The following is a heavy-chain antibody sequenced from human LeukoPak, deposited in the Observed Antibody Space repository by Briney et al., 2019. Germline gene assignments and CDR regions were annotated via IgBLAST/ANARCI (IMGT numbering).Heavy chain of an antibody. CDR3: ARGRQQLVRPEYFQH. Sequence: GASVKVSCKASGYTFNSYGISWVRQAPGQGLEWMGGIIPIFGTANYAQKFQGRVTITTDESTSTAYMELSSLRSEDTAVYYCARGRQQLVRPEYFQHWGQGTLVTVSS. CDR2: IIPIFGTA. CDR1: GYTFNSYG. D-gene: IGHD6-13*01. J-gene: IGHJ1*01. V-gene: IGHV1-69*05.